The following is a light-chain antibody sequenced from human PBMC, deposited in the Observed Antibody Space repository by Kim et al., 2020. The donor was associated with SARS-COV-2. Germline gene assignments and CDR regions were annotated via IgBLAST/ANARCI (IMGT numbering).Light chain of an antibody. V-gene: IGLV1-47*01. CDR2: RNN. J-gene: IGLJ3*02. CDR1: SSNIGSNY. CDR3: AAWDDSLSGRV. Sequence: GQRVTISCYGSSSNIGSNYVYWYQQLPGTAPKLLIYRNNQRPSGVPDRFSGSKSGTSASLAISGLRSEDEADYYCAAWDDSLSGRVFGGGTKLTVL.